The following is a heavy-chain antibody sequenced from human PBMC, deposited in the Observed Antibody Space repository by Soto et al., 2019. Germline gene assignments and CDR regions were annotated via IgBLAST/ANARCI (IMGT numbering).Heavy chain of an antibody. D-gene: IGHD3-10*01. CDR3: ARSEVRGVVNCYYGMDV. J-gene: IGHJ6*02. Sequence: SETLSLTCTVSGGSVCSGSYYWSWIRQPPGKGLEWIGYIYYSGSTNYNPSLKSRVTISVDTSKNQSSLKLSSVTAADTAVYSCARSEVRGVVNCYYGMDVWGQGTTVTVSS. CDR2: IYYSGST. V-gene: IGHV4-61*01. CDR1: GGSVCSGSYY.